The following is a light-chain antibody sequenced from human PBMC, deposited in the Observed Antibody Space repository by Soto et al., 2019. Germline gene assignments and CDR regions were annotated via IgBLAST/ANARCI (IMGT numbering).Light chain of an antibody. J-gene: IGKJ2*01. CDR1: QSISSW. CDR3: QQYYSYSYT. Sequence: DIQMTQSPSTLSASVGDRVTITCRASQSISSWLAWYQQKSGKAPKLLIYRASSLESGVPSRFSGSGSGTEFTLTISSLQPDDFATYYCQQYYSYSYTFGQGTKLEIK. CDR2: RAS. V-gene: IGKV1-5*03.